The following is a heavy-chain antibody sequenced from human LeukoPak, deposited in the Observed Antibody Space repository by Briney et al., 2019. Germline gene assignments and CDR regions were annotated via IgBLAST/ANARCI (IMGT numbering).Heavy chain of an antibody. J-gene: IGHJ4*02. CDR2: IYPGDSDT. CDR1: GYSFTNYW. D-gene: IGHD3-10*01. Sequence: GESLKISCKGSGYSFTNYWIGWVRQMPGKGLEWMGIIYPGDSDTRYSPSFQGQVTISADKSINTAYLQWSSLKASDTAMYYCTTTMLRGLIITQFDYWRQGTLVTVSS. CDR3: TTTMLRGLIITQFDY. V-gene: IGHV5-51*01.